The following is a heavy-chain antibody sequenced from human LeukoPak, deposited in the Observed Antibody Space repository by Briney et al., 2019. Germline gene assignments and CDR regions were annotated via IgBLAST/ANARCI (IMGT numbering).Heavy chain of an antibody. CDR2: ISLSSSYI. CDR3: ARPETLDN. V-gene: IGHV3-21*01. Sequence: GGSLRLSCAASGFTFSNSGMNWVRQAPGKGLEWVSFISLSSSYIYYADSVKGRFTISRDNAKNSLYLQMNSLRAEDTAVYYCARPETLDNWGQGTLVTVSS. J-gene: IGHJ4*02. CDR1: GFTFSNSG.